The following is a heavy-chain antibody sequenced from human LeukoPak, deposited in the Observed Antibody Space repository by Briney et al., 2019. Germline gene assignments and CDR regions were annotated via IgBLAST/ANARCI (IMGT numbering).Heavy chain of an antibody. CDR3: ARDEGYSSSSSFDY. CDR1: GFTFSTYA. CDR2: ISSSSSTI. Sequence: GGSLRLSCAASGFTFSTYAMIWVRQAPGKGLEWVSYISSSSSTIYYADSVKGRFTISRDNAKNSLYLQMNSLRAEDTAVYYCARDEGYSSSSSFDYWGQGTLVTVSS. J-gene: IGHJ4*02. D-gene: IGHD6-13*01. V-gene: IGHV3-48*04.